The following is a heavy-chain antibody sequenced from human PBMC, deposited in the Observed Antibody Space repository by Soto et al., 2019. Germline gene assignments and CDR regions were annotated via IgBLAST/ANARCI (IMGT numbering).Heavy chain of an antibody. CDR1: GGSIVSLY. V-gene: IGHV4-59*11. J-gene: IGHJ5*02. Sequence: PSQPKSLTSTVAGGSIVSLYGLWLRQPPGKGLEWIGYIYYSGSTNYNPSLKSRVTISVDTSKNQFSLKLSSVTAADTAVYYCARELFGRSVWFDPWGQGTLVTVSS. D-gene: IGHD3-10*01. CDR3: ARELFGRSVWFDP. CDR2: IYYSGST.